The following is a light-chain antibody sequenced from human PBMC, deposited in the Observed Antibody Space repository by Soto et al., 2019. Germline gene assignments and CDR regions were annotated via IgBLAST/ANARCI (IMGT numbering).Light chain of an antibody. J-gene: IGKJ1*01. V-gene: IGKV3-15*01. CDR3: QQYDSWPRT. Sequence: EFVLTQSPGTLSLSPGERATLSCRASQGVGVNLAWYQQKPGQAPRLLIYHASTRATGVPARFSGSGSGTDFTLTISSLQSEDIAFFYCQQYDSWPRTFGQGTKVEIK. CDR2: HAS. CDR1: QGVGVN.